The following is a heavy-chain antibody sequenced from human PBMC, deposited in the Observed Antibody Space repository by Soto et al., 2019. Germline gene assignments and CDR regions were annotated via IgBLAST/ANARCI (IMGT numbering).Heavy chain of an antibody. J-gene: IGHJ6*02. CDR3: ARGDSTDCSNGVCSFFYNHDMDV. D-gene: IGHD2-8*01. V-gene: IGHV1-2*04. Sequence: ASVKISCKASGYSFTDYHIHWVRQAPGQGLEWLGRINPKSGGTSTAQKFQGWVTMTTDTSISTASMELTRLTSDDTAIYYCARGDSTDCSNGVCSFFYNHDMDVWGQGTTVTVS. CDR2: INPKSGGT. CDR1: GYSFTDYH.